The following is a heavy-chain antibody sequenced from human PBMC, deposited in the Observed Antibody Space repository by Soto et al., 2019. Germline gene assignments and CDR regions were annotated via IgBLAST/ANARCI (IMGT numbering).Heavy chain of an antibody. CDR1: GFTFSSFA. D-gene: IGHD6-13*01. CDR3: AKGPFSSTWYYTGERNWFDP. CDR2: ISGSGGST. J-gene: IGHJ5*02. V-gene: IGHV3-23*01. Sequence: EVQLLESGGGLVQPGGSLRLSCAASGFTFSSFAMSWVRQAPGKGLEWVSAISGSGGSTYYVDSVKGRFTISRDNSKNTLYLQMNSLRAEDTAVYYCAKGPFSSTWYYTGERNWFDPWGQGTLVTVSS.